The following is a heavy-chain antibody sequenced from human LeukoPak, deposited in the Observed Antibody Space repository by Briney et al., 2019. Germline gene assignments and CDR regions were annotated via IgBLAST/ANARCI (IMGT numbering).Heavy chain of an antibody. CDR2: IYGTGTI. CDR1: GGSISSYY. Sequence: KSSETLFLTCTVSGGSISSYYRSWIRQPAGKGLEWIGRIYGTGTITYNPSLQSRVTMSVDTSKNEFSLKMSSVTAADTAVYYCAREKDTKLDYWGQGTLVTVSS. CDR3: AREKDTKLDY. J-gene: IGHJ4*02. V-gene: IGHV4-4*07.